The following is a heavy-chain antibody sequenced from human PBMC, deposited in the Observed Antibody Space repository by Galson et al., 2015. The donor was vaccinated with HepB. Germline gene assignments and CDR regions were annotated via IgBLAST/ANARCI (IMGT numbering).Heavy chain of an antibody. CDR1: GYTFTSYG. D-gene: IGHD2-15*01. CDR2: ISAYNGNT. J-gene: IGHJ4*02. CDR3: ARDLDIVVVVAAYYFDY. V-gene: IGHV1-18*01. Sequence: SVKASCKASGYTFTSYGISWVRQAPGQGLEWMGWISAYNGNTNYAQKLQGRVTMTTDTSTSTAYMELRSLRSDDTAVYYCARDLDIVVVVAAYYFDYWGQGTLVTVSS.